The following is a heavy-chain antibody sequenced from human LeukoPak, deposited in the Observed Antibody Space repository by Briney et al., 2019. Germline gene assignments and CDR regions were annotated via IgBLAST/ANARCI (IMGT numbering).Heavy chain of an antibody. J-gene: IGHJ3*02. CDR3: ASGNTGYDRDSFDI. CDR1: GGSISSGGYS. D-gene: IGHD5-12*01. V-gene: IGHV4-30-2*01. Sequence: SQTLSLACAVSGGSISSGGYSWSWVRQPPGEGLEWVGYIYHSGSTYYNPSLQSRVTISLDRSKNQFSLKLSSMTAADTAVYYCASGNTGYDRDSFDIWGQGTMVTVSS. CDR2: IYHSGST.